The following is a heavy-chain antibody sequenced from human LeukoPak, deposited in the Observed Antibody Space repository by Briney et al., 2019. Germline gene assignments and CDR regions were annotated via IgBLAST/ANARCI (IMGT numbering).Heavy chain of an antibody. V-gene: IGHV4-34*01. CDR2: INHSGST. Sequence: SETLSLTCAVYGGSFSGYYWSWIRQPPGKGLEWIGEINHSGSTNYNPSLKGPVTISVDTSKNQFSLKLSSVTAADTAVYYCATRDGYNLKAFDYWGQGTLVTVSS. J-gene: IGHJ4*02. CDR3: ATRDGYNLKAFDY. CDR1: GGSFSGYY. D-gene: IGHD5-24*01.